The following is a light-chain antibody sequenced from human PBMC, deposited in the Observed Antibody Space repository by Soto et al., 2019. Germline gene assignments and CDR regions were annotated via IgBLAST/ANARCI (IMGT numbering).Light chain of an antibody. CDR2: GNS. Sequence: QLVLTQPPSVSGAPGQRVTISCTGSSSNIGAGYDVHWYQQLPGTAPKLLIYGNSNRPSGVPDRFSGSKSGTSASLAITGLQAEDEADYYCQSYDSSLNAYYVFGTGTKLTVL. J-gene: IGLJ1*01. V-gene: IGLV1-40*01. CDR1: SSNIGAGYD. CDR3: QSYDSSLNAYYV.